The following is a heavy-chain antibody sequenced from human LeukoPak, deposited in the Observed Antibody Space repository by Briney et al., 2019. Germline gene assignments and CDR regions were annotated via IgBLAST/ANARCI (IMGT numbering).Heavy chain of an antibody. CDR2: INPNSGGT. J-gene: IGHJ6*03. Sequence: ASVKVSCKASGYTFTGYYMHWVRQAPGQGLEWMGWINPNSGGTNYAQKLQGRVTMTTDTSTSTAYMELSSLRSEDTAVYYCARLGYSYGESYYYMDVWGKGTTVTVSS. V-gene: IGHV1-2*02. CDR1: GYTFTGYY. D-gene: IGHD5-18*01. CDR3: ARLGYSYGESYYYMDV.